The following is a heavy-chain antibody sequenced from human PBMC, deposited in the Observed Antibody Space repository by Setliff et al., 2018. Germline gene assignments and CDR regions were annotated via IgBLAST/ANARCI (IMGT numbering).Heavy chain of an antibody. Sequence: GGSLRLSCAASGFTFSNYYMTWIRQAPGKGLEWISYIHDSGNPTYYADSVKGRFTVSRDNSKNTLYLQLNSLRAEDTAIYYCARDRQRYRFYYFDYWGQGTMVTVSS. CDR2: IHDSGNPT. J-gene: IGHJ4*03. V-gene: IGHV3-11*01. D-gene: IGHD1-26*01. CDR1: GFTFSNYY. CDR3: ARDRQRYRFYYFDY.